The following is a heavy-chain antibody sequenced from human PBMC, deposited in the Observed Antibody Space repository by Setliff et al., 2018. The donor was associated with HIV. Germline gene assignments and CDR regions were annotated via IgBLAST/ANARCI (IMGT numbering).Heavy chain of an antibody. CDR2: IYTSGST. CDR3: ARDGSGSSYYYYYMDV. J-gene: IGHJ6*03. CDR1: GGSISSYY. D-gene: IGHD3-10*01. Sequence: TLSLSCTVSGGSISSYYWSWIRQPAGKGLEWIGRIYTSGSTNYNPSLKSRVTMSVDTSKNQFSLKLSSVTAADTAVYYCARDGSGSSYYYYYMDVWGKGTTVTVSS. V-gene: IGHV4-4*07.